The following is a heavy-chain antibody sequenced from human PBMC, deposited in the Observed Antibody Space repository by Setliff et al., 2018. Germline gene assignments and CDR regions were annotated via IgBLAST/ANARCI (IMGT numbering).Heavy chain of an antibody. Sequence: SVKVSCKASGGTFSSYGISWVRQAPGQGLEWMGGTIPIFGTTNYAQKFQGRVTIITDESTSTAYMELSSLTSADTAVYYCAKAPYCSGGSCSSAYIFDHWGQGTLVTVSS. CDR3: AKAPYCSGGSCSSAYIFDH. D-gene: IGHD2-15*01. CDR1: GGTFSSYG. V-gene: IGHV1-69*05. CDR2: TIPIFGTT. J-gene: IGHJ4*02.